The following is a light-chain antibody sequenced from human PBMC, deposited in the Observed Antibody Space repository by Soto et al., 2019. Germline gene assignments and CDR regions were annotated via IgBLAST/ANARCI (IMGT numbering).Light chain of an antibody. CDR3: QQYGSSRWT. CDR1: QSVSSSY. CDR2: GAS. Sequence: EIVLTQSRGTLALSRGERSTLSGRASQSVSSSYLAWYQQKPGQAPRLLIYGASSRATGIPDRFSGSGSGTDFTLTISRLEPEDFAVYYCQQYGSSRWTFGQGTKVDIK. J-gene: IGKJ1*01. V-gene: IGKV3-20*01.